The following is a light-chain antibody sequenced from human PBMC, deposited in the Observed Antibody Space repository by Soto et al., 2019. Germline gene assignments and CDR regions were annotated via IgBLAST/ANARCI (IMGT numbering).Light chain of an antibody. J-gene: IGLJ3*02. Sequence: QAVVTQPPSASGTPGQRVTISCSGSSSNIGSAPINWYQQVPKTAPKLLVYNDNQRPSGVPDRFSGSKSGTSASLAISGLQSEDEADYYCAAWDDSLKGWVFGGGTKLTVL. CDR3: AAWDDSLKGWV. CDR1: SSNIGSAP. V-gene: IGLV1-44*01. CDR2: NDN.